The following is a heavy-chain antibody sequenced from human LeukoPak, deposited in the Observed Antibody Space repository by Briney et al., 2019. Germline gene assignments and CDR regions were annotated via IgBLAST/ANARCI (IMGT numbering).Heavy chain of an antibody. J-gene: IGHJ4*02. CDR3: ARHLSGVTGYTYGRGIDY. D-gene: IGHD5-18*01. Sequence: GGSLRLSCAVSGFPFSTFWMSWVRQAPGKGLEWVANINQDGSEKYYVDSVKGRFTISRDNAKTSLYLQMISLGAEDTAVYYCARHLSGVTGYTYGRGIDYWGQGTLVTVSS. CDR2: INQDGSEK. V-gene: IGHV3-7*01. CDR1: GFPFSTFW.